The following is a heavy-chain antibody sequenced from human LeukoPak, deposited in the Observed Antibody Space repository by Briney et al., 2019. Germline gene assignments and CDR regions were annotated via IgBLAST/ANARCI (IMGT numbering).Heavy chain of an antibody. V-gene: IGHV4-59*08. CDR1: GGSFSNYY. CDR2: IYYSGST. Sequence: SETLSLTCAVYGGSFSNYYWSWIRQPPGKGLEWIGYIYYSGSTNYNPSLKSRVTISVDTSKNQFSLKLSSVTAADTAVYYCARRRSSYYFDYWGQGTLVTVSS. CDR3: ARRRSSYYFDY. J-gene: IGHJ4*02.